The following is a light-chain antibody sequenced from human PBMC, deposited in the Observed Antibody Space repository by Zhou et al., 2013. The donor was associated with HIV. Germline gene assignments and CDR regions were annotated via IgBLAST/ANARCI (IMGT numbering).Light chain of an antibody. CDR3: EQSYTPPHT. CDR2: GAS. Sequence: DIQMTQSPSSLSASVGDRVSITCRASQSIDNYLNWYQQKPGKAPKVLIYGASTLQSGVPSRFSGSGYGTDFTLTISGLQIEDFATYYCEQSYTPPHTFGGGTKVEI. J-gene: IGKJ4*01. CDR1: QSIDNY. V-gene: IGKV1-39*01.